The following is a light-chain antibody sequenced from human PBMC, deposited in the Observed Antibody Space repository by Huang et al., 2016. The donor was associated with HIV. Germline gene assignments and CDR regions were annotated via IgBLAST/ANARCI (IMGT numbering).Light chain of an antibody. CDR3: QQSYSSPRVS. V-gene: IGKV1-39*01. CDR1: RNIGSL. J-gene: IGKJ3*01. CDR2: TTL. Sequence: DIQMTQSPSSLSASMGDRVNITCRSSRNIGSLLNWYQQKPGRAPKLLIFTTLTLETVVPSRFSGSGSGTDFTLTITSLQPEDVATYYCQQSYSSPRVSFGPGTTVDIK.